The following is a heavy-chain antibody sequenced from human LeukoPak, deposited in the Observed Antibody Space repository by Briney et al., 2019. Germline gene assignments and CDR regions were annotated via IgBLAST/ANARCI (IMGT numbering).Heavy chain of an antibody. V-gene: IGHV3-11*01. D-gene: IGHD3-22*01. CDR2: ISGSSDAI. CDR1: GFRFSDYY. Sequence: GRSLRLSCVVSGFRFSDYYMSWIRQSPGKSQELISYISGSSDAIYYTDSVKGRFTISRDNAKNSLYLQLDSLSAEDTAVYYCASLYDSTGFCFDYWGQGALVTVSS. CDR3: ASLYDSTGFCFDY. J-gene: IGHJ4*02.